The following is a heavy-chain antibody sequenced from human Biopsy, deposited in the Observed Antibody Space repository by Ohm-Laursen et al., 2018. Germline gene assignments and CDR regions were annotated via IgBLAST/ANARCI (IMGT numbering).Heavy chain of an antibody. CDR3: TRAEAGSGSLLYFDY. CDR2: INSDGSST. J-gene: IGHJ4*02. D-gene: IGHD3-10*01. Sequence: SLRLSCAASGFTFSSYSMYWVRQAPGKGLVWVSRINSDGSSTNYADAVKGRFTISRDNAKNTVFLQMNSLRAEDTAVYYCTRAEAGSGSLLYFDYWGQGTLVTVSS. V-gene: IGHV3-74*01. CDR1: GFTFSSYS.